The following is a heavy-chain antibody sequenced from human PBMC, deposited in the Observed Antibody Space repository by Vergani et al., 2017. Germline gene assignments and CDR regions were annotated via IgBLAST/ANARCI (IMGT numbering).Heavy chain of an antibody. CDR2: IWYDGSNK. V-gene: IGHV3-33*01. D-gene: IGHD3-22*01. CDR1: GFTFSSYG. Sequence: QVQLVESGGGVVQPGRSLRLSCAASGFTFSSYGMHWVRQAPGKGLEWVAVIWYDGSNKYYADSVKGRFTISRDNSKNTLYLQMNSLRAEDTAVYYCAREASYYDSCGYYGYYYYYAMDVWGQGTTVTVSS. CDR3: AREASYYDSCGYYGYYYYYAMDV. J-gene: IGHJ6*02.